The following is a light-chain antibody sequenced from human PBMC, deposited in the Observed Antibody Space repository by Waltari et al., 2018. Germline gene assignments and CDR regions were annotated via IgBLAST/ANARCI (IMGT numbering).Light chain of an antibody. J-gene: IGLJ2*01. CDR1: TGPVPSDHH. CDR2: DTS. CDR3: LLAYGGIRV. Sequence: QAVVTQEPSVTVSPGGTVTLTCGSNTGPVPSDHHPYWFQLKPGQAPTTLIYDTSVRQSWTPGRFSGSILGDKAALTVSGIMPEDEATYFCLLAYGGIRVFGGGTMLTVL. V-gene: IGLV7-46*01.